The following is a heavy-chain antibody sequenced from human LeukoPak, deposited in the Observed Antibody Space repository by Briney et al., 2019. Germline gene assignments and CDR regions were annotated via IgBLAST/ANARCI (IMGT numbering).Heavy chain of an antibody. J-gene: IGHJ4*02. V-gene: IGHV4-34*01. CDR2: INYSGST. D-gene: IGHD2-2*01. Sequence: SETLSLTCAVYGGSFRGYYWRWIRQPPGKGLEWIGEINYSGSTNYNPSLKSRVTISVDTSKNQCSLKLSSVTAADTAVYYCARGVVRGRYCSSTSCLRYNYFDYWGQGTLVTVSS. CDR1: GGSFRGYY. CDR3: ARGVVRGRYCSSTSCLRYNYFDY.